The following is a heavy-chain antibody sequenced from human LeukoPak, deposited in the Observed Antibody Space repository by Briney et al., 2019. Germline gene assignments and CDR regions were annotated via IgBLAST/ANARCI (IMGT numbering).Heavy chain of an antibody. D-gene: IGHD4-17*01. V-gene: IGHV1-2*02. CDR3: ARETTGDYPTDAFDI. J-gene: IGHJ3*02. Sequence: ASVKVSCKASGYTFTGYYIHWVRQAPGQRLEWMGWINPNSGDTNYAQTFQGRVTMTRDTSISTAYMEVSRLRSDDTAVYYCARETTGDYPTDAFDIWGQGTMVTVSS. CDR1: GYTFTGYY. CDR2: INPNSGDT.